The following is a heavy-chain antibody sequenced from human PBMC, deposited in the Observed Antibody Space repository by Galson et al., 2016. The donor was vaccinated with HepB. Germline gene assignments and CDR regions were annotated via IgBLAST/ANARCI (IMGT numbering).Heavy chain of an antibody. J-gene: IGHJ4*02. CDR2: ISGDGHST. Sequence: SLRLSCAASGFTFGNYPMSWVRQAPGKGLEWVSGISGDGHSTYYADSVKGRFTISRDNSKNTLYLQMNSLRADDTALYYCAKDRDHFGDYVFDYWGQGTLVTVSS. CDR3: AKDRDHFGDYVFDY. CDR1: GFTFGNYP. D-gene: IGHD4-17*01. V-gene: IGHV3-23*01.